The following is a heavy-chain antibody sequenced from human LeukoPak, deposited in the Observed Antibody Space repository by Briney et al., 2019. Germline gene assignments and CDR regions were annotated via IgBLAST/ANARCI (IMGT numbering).Heavy chain of an antibody. Sequence: GGSLRLSCAASGFTFNSYAMTWVRQAPGKGLEWVSSISGRGDDTCSADSVKGRFTISRDNSKNTLYLQMNSLRAEDTAVYYCAKGQSRDDFWSGYLPHFDYWGQGTLVTVFS. J-gene: IGHJ4*02. D-gene: IGHD3-3*01. CDR2: ISGRGDDT. V-gene: IGHV3-23*01. CDR1: GFTFNSYA. CDR3: AKGQSRDDFWSGYLPHFDY.